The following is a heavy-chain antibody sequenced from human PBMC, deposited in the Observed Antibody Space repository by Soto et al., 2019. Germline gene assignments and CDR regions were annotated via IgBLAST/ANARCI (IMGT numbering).Heavy chain of an antibody. V-gene: IGHV3-13*01. CDR2: IGTGGDT. J-gene: IGHJ5*02. CDR3: ARDASGWGLDL. Sequence: GGSLRLSCAASGFTFSTYDMHWVRQAAGKSLEWVSLIGTGGDTHYPGSVRGRFTTSRENAKNSLYLQMNNLRADDTAIYYCARDASGWGLDLWGQGTLVTVSS. D-gene: IGHD6-19*01. CDR1: GFTFSTYD.